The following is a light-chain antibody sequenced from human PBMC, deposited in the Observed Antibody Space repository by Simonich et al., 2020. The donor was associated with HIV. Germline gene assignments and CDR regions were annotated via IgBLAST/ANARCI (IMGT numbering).Light chain of an antibody. V-gene: IGKV3-20*01. CDR2: DAS. Sequence: EMVLTQSPGTLSLSPGERATLSCRASQSVSSSYLAWYQQKPGQAPRLLIYDASSRATGIPDRFSGSGSGTEFTLTISRLEPEDFAVYYCQHHGAFGPGTKVDIK. J-gene: IGKJ3*01. CDR3: QHHGA. CDR1: QSVSSSY.